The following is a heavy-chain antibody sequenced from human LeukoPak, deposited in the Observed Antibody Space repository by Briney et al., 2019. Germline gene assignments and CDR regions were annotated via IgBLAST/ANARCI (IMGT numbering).Heavy chain of an antibody. D-gene: IGHD1-20*01. V-gene: IGHV3-48*03. J-gene: IGHJ4*02. Sequence: GGSLRLSCAASGYTFSNHQMNWVRQAPGKGLEWVSYISSSGNSIHYADSVKGRFTISRDNAANSLYLQMNSLRAEDTAHYYCAREDDNGDVIDYWGQGTLVTVSS. CDR2: ISSSGNSI. CDR1: GYTFSNHQ. CDR3: AREDDNGDVIDY.